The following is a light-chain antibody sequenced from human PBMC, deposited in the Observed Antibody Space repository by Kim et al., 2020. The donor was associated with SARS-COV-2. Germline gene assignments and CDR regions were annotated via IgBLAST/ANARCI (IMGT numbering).Light chain of an antibody. CDR2: QDS. CDR3: QAWDSSTVV. Sequence: VAPGKTASITCSGDKLGDKYSCWYQQKPGQSPVLVIYQDSKRPSGIPERFSGSNSGNTATLTISGTQAMDEADYYCQAWDSSTVVFGGGTQLTVL. J-gene: IGLJ2*01. V-gene: IGLV3-1*01. CDR1: KLGDKY.